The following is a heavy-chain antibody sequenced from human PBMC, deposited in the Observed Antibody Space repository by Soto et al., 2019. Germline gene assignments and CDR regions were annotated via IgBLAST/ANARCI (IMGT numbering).Heavy chain of an antibody. V-gene: IGHV1-24*01. CDR3: ATLSAKDFWSGYYGH. CDR1: GYTLTELS. Sequence: ASVKVSCKVSGYTLTELSMHWVRQAPGKGLEWMGGFDPEDGETIYAQKFQGRVTMTENTTTDTAYMELNSLRSGDTAVYYCATLSAKDFWSGYYGHWGQGTLVTVSS. D-gene: IGHD3-3*01. CDR2: FDPEDGET. J-gene: IGHJ4*02.